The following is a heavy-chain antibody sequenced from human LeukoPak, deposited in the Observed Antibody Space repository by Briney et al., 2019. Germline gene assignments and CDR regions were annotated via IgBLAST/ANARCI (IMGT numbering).Heavy chain of an antibody. Sequence: SETLSLTCTVYGGSVSSGSYYWSWIRQPPGKGLEWIGYIYYSGSTNYNPSLKSRVTISVDTSKNQFSLKLSSVTAADTAVYYCAGDRTDGDSDYWGQGILVTVSS. CDR1: GGSVSSGSYY. V-gene: IGHV4-61*01. CDR3: AGDRTDGDSDY. J-gene: IGHJ4*02. CDR2: IYYSGST. D-gene: IGHD4-17*01.